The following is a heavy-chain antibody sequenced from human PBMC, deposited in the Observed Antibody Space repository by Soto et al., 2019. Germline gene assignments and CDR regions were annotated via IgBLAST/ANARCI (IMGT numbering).Heavy chain of an antibody. CDR1: GGSFSGYY. CDR3: ARGPRYFDWLLRGTRQFDY. J-gene: IGHJ4*02. V-gene: IGHV4-34*01. CDR2: INHSGST. Sequence: SETLSLTCAVYGGSFSGYYWSWIRQPPGKGLEWIGEINHSGSTNYNPSLKSRVTISVDTSKNQFSLKLSSVTAADTAVYYCARGPRYFDWLLRGTRQFDYWGQGTLVTVSS. D-gene: IGHD3-9*01.